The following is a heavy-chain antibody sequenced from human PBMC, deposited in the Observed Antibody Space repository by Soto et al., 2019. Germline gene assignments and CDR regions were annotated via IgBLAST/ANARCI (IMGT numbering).Heavy chain of an antibody. V-gene: IGHV1-3*01. Sequence: QVQLVQSGAEVKKPGASVKVSCKASGYTFTSYAMHWVRQAPGPRLEWMGWINAGNGNTKYSQKFQGRVTITRDTSASTAYMELSSLRFEDTAVYFCATAIADDAFDIWGRGTMVTVSS. J-gene: IGHJ3*02. D-gene: IGHD2-2*01. CDR1: GYTFTSYA. CDR3: ATAIADDAFDI. CDR2: INAGNGNT.